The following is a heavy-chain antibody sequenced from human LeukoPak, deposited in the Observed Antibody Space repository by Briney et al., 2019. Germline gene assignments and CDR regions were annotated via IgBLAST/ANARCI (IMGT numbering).Heavy chain of an antibody. J-gene: IGHJ6*02. CDR2: ISSSGSTI. CDR1: GFTFSDYY. Sequence: GGSLRLSCAASGFTFSDYYMSWIRQAPGKGLERVSYISSSGSTIYYADSVKGRFTISRDNAKNSLYLQMNSLRAEDTAVYYCARDHSGWSRYYGVDVWGQGTTVTVSS. V-gene: IGHV3-11*01. CDR3: ARDHSGWSRYYGVDV. D-gene: IGHD6-19*01.